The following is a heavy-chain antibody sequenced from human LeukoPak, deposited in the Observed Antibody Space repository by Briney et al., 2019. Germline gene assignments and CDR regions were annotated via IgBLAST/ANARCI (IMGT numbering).Heavy chain of an antibody. CDR2: INHSGST. D-gene: IGHD3-9*01. V-gene: IGHV4-34*01. CDR1: GGSFSGYY. CDR3: ARAPGYFDWLPNWFDP. Sequence: SETLSLTCAVYGGSFSGYYWSWIRQPPGKGLEWIGEINHSGSTNYNPSLKSRVTISVDTSKNQFSLKLSSVTAADTAVYYCARAPGYFDWLPNWFDPWGQGTLVTVSS. J-gene: IGHJ5*02.